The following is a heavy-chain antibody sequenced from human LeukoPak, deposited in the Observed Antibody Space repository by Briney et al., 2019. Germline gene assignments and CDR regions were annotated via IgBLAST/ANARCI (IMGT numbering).Heavy chain of an antibody. Sequence: GGSLRLSCAASGFTFSSYSMNWVRQAPGKGLEWVSSISSSSSYICYADSVKGRFTISRDNAKNSLYLQMNSLRAEDTAVYYCARDGIAVADAYWGQGTLVTVSS. V-gene: IGHV3-21*01. CDR3: ARDGIAVADAY. CDR2: ISSSSSYI. D-gene: IGHD6-19*01. CDR1: GFTFSSYS. J-gene: IGHJ4*02.